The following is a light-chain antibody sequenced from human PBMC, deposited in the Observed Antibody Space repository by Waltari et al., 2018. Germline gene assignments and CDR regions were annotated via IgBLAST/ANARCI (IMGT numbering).Light chain of an antibody. J-gene: IGLJ2*01. Sequence: QSALTQPPSASGSPGQSVTISCTGTSSDIGSSKYVSWYQQHTPKAPKLMIYEVNKRPSRVPGRCAGSKAGNTAALTVCGLQADAEADYYCSSYAGSSNLIFGGGTKWTVL. CDR3: SSYAGSSNLI. CDR2: EVN. V-gene: IGLV2-8*01. CDR1: SSDIGSSKY.